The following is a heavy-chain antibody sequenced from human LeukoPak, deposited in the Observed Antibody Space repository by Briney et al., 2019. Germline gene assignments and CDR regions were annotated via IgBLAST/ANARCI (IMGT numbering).Heavy chain of an antibody. J-gene: IGHJ4*02. CDR1: GFNFNNYN. D-gene: IGHD2-15*01. CDR3: AKEGCSGGSCHLDY. Sequence: GGSLRLSCAASGFNFNNYNMNWVRQAPGKGLEWVAVISYDGSNKYYADSVKGRFTISRDNSKNTLYLQMNSLRAEDTAVYYCAKEGCSGGSCHLDYWGQGTLVTVSS. V-gene: IGHV3-30*18. CDR2: ISYDGSNK.